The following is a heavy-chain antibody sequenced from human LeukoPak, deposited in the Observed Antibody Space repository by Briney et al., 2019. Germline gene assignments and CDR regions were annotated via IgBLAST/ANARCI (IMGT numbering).Heavy chain of an antibody. CDR2: IIPIFGTA. CDR1: GGTFSSYA. V-gene: IGHV1-69*13. J-gene: IGHJ5*02. CDR3: AREVYIAVAGTNWFDP. D-gene: IGHD6-19*01. Sequence: SVKVSCKASGGTFSSYAISWVRQAPGQGLEWMGGIIPIFGTANYAQKFQGRVTITADESTSTAYMELSSLRSEDTGVYYCAREVYIAVAGTNWFDPWGQGTLVTVSS.